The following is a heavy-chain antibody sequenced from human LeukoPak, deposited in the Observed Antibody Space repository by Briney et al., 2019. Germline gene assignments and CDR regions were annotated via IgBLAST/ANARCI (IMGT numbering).Heavy chain of an antibody. Sequence: GASVKVSCKASGGTFSSCAISWVRQAPGQGLEWMGGIIPIFGTANYAQKFQGRVTITADESTSTAYMELSSLRSEDTAVYYCAEQYSSSRRDIYYYMDVWGKGTTVTVSS. J-gene: IGHJ6*03. V-gene: IGHV1-69*13. CDR2: IIPIFGTA. CDR3: AEQYSSSRRDIYYYMDV. CDR1: GGTFSSCA. D-gene: IGHD6-13*01.